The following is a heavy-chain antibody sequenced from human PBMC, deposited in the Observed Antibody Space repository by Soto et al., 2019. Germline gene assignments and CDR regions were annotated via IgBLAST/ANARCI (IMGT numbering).Heavy chain of an antibody. Sequence: VQLVESGGGLVKPGGSLRLSCAASGFTFSSYSMNWVRQAPGKGLEWVSSISSSSSYIYYADSVKGRFTISRDNAKNSLYLQMNSLRAEDTAVYYCARGHGLVVVAATVPFAFDIWGQGTMVTVS. CDR3: ARGHGLVVVAATVPFAFDI. CDR2: ISSSSSYI. V-gene: IGHV3-21*01. CDR1: GFTFSSYS. D-gene: IGHD2-15*01. J-gene: IGHJ3*02.